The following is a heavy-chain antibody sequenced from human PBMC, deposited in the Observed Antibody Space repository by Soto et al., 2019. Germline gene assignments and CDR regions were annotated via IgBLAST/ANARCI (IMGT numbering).Heavy chain of an antibody. Sequence: QVQLVQSGAEVKKPGSSVKVSCKASGYTFTSYGIGWVRQAPGQGLEGMGWISAYNGNTNYAQKLRGRVTMTTDTSTSTAYMELSSLRSDDTAVYYCARDGPMDLAFDIWGQGTMVTVSS. CDR3: ARDGPMDLAFDI. CDR2: ISAYNGNT. J-gene: IGHJ3*02. V-gene: IGHV1-18*01. CDR1: GYTFTSYG. D-gene: IGHD3-10*01.